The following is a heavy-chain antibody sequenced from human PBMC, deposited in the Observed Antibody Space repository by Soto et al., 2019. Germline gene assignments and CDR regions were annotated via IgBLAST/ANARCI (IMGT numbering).Heavy chain of an antibody. D-gene: IGHD3-3*01. V-gene: IGHV3-33*01. CDR1: GFTFSSYG. Sequence: GGSLRLSCAASGFTFSSYGMHWVRQAPGKGLEWVAVIWYDGSNKYYADSVKGRFTISRDNSKNTLYLQMNSLRAEDTAVYYCARGCDFWSGSPPDAFDIWGQGTMVTVSS. CDR2: IWYDGSNK. CDR3: ARGCDFWSGSPPDAFDI. J-gene: IGHJ3*02.